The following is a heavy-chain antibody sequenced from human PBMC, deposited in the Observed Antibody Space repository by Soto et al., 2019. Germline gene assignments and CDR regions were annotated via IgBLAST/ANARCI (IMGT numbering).Heavy chain of an antibody. Sequence: ASVKVSCKASGGTFSSYTISWVRQAPGQGLEWMGRIIPILGIANYAQKFQGRVTITADKSTSTAYMELSSLRSEDTAVYYCAGRDLGELGPQVYYYMDVWGKGTTVTVSS. CDR2: IIPILGIA. CDR3: AGRDLGELGPQVYYYMDV. D-gene: IGHD3-16*01. J-gene: IGHJ6*03. CDR1: GGTFSSYT. V-gene: IGHV1-69*02.